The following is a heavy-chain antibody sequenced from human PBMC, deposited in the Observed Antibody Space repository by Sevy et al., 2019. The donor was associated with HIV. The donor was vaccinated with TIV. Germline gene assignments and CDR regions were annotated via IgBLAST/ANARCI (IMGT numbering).Heavy chain of an antibody. J-gene: IGHJ4*02. CDR1: GFSLSNYW. CDR2: INQDGTTR. Sequence: GGSLRLSCAASGFSLSNYWMLWVRQAPGKGLEWVANINQDGTTRYYVDSVKGRFTSSRDNAKNFVFLHMNSLRAEDTALYYCVRAIATADSFWGQGILVTVSS. D-gene: IGHD6-13*01. CDR3: VRAIATADSF. V-gene: IGHV3-7*01.